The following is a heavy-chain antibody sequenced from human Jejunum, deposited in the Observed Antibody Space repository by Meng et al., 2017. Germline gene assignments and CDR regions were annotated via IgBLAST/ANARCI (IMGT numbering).Heavy chain of an antibody. D-gene: IGHD2-8*01. CDR1: GDSISSSYW. Sequence: QVQLQEWGPGLVKPWGTLSLTCAVSGDSISSSYWWSWVRQSPGKGLEWIGEIYHSGTTNYNPSLKSRVTLSVDKSKNQFSLNLSSVTAADTAVYFCARDFEALNGVWGQGTLVTVSS. V-gene: IGHV4-4*02. CDR2: IYHSGTT. CDR3: ARDFEALNGV. J-gene: IGHJ1*01.